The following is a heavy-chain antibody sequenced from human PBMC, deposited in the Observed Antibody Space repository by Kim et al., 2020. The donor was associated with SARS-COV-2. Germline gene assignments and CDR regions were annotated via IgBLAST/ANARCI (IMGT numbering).Heavy chain of an antibody. D-gene: IGHD3-3*01. V-gene: IGHV3-30*18. J-gene: IGHJ6*02. CDR2: ISYDGSNK. CDR3: AKSDFWSGYYTARYYYYYGMDV. CDR1: GFTFSSYG. Sequence: GGSLRLSCAASGFTFSSYGMHWVRQAPGKGLEWVAVISYDGSNKYYADSVKGRFTISRDNSKNTLYLQMNSLRAEDTVVYYCAKSDFWSGYYTARYYYYYGMDVWGQGTTVTVSS.